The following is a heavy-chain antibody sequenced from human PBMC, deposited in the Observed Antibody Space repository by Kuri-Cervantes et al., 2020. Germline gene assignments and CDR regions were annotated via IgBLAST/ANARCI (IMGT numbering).Heavy chain of an antibody. Sequence: GESLKISCAASGFTFSSYGMHWVRQAPGKGLEWVAVISYDGSNKYYADSVKGRFTISRDNSKNTLYLQMNSLRAEDTAVYYCSTYGAFDIWGQGTVVTVSS. CDR3: STYGAFDI. CDR2: ISYDGSNK. D-gene: IGHD3-10*01. V-gene: IGHV3-30*03. CDR1: GFTFSSYG. J-gene: IGHJ3*02.